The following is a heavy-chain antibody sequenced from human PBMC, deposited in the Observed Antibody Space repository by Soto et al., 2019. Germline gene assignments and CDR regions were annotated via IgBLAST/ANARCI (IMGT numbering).Heavy chain of an antibody. D-gene: IGHD3-16*02. CDR2: MNPNSGST. CDR3: ARDKDSFTFDY. Sequence: GASVKVSCKASGYTFTSYDINWVRQATGQGLEWMGWMNPNSGSTNYAQKFQGRVTMTRNTSISTAYMELSRLRSDDTAVYYCARDKDSFTFDYWGQGTLVTVSS. V-gene: IGHV1-8*01. J-gene: IGHJ4*02. CDR1: GYTFTSYD.